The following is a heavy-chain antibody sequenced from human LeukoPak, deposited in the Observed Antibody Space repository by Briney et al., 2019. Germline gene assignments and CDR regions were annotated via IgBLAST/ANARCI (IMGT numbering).Heavy chain of an antibody. Sequence: GGSLRLSCAASGFTFSSYGMHWVRQAPGKGLEWVAVISYDGSNKYYADSVKGRFTISRDNSKNTLYLQMNSLRAEDTAVYYCAIELLWFGSPGGMDVWGQGTTVTVSS. CDR3: AIELLWFGSPGGMDV. J-gene: IGHJ6*02. CDR1: GFTFSSYG. D-gene: IGHD3-10*01. V-gene: IGHV3-30*03. CDR2: ISYDGSNK.